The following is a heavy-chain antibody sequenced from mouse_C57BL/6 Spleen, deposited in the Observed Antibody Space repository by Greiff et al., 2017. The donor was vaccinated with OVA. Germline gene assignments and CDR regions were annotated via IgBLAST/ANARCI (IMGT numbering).Heavy chain of an antibody. Sequence: VQLQQSGPELVKPGASVKISCKASGYAFSSSWMNWVKQRPGKGLEWIGRIYPGDGDTNYNGKFKGKATLTADKSSSTAYIQLSSLTSEDSAVYFCARSEIYYDYDVFAYWGQGTLVTVSA. J-gene: IGHJ3*01. CDR3: ARSEIYYDYDVFAY. CDR2: IYPGDGDT. V-gene: IGHV1-82*01. D-gene: IGHD2-4*01. CDR1: GYAFSSSW.